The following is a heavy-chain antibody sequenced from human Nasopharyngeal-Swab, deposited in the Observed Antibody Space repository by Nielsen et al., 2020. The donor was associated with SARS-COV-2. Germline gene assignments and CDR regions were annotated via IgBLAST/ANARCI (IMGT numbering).Heavy chain of an antibody. J-gene: IGHJ6*02. Sequence: GESLRLSCAASGFTFSSYAMSWVRRAPGKGLEWVSVIYSGGSSTYYADSVKGRFTISRDNSKNTLYLQMNSLRAEDTAVYYCANLLFSSSWYEGYYYGMDVWGQGTTVTVSS. CDR1: GFTFSSYA. D-gene: IGHD6-13*01. CDR3: ANLLFSSSWYEGYYYGMDV. CDR2: IYSGGSST. V-gene: IGHV3-23*03.